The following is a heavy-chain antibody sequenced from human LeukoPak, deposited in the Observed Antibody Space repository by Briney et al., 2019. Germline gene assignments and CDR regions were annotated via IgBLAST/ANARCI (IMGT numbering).Heavy chain of an antibody. V-gene: IGHV3-48*01. CDR3: VRVKGTYFDF. CDR2: ISASGSNI. J-gene: IGHJ4*02. D-gene: IGHD1-1*01. CDR1: GFPFTSYS. Sequence: GGSLRLSCAVSGFPFTSYSMNWVRQAPGKGLEWVSYISASGSNIYYLDAVKGRFTVSRDNAMSSLFLQMDRPRAEDTAIYYCVRVKGTYFDFWGQGTLVTVPS.